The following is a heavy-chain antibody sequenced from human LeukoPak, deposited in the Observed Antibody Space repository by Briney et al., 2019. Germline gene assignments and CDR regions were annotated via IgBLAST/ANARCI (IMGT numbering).Heavy chain of an antibody. J-gene: IGHJ6*03. CDR1: GYSISSGYY. CDR3: ATAHCRGGSCYPLYYYYMDV. CDR2: IYHSGST. Sequence: PSETLSLTCTVSGYSISSGYYWGWIRQPPGKGLEWIGSIYHSGSTYYNPSLKSRVTISVDTSKNQFSLKLSSVTAADTAVYYCATAHCRGGSCYPLYYYYMDVWGKGTTVTVSS. D-gene: IGHD2-15*01. V-gene: IGHV4-38-2*02.